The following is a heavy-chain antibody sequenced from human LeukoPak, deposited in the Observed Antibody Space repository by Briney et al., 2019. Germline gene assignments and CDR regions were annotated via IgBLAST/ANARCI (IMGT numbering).Heavy chain of an antibody. J-gene: IGHJ4*02. Sequence: GGSLRLSCAASGFTFSSDAMSWVRQAPGEGLEWVSAISGSGGSTYYADSVKGRFTISRDNSKNTLYLQMNSLRAEDTAVYYCAKDWDVVVVAAMDYWGQGTLVTVSS. D-gene: IGHD2-15*01. CDR3: AKDWDVVVVAAMDY. V-gene: IGHV3-23*01. CDR1: GFTFSSDA. CDR2: ISGSGGST.